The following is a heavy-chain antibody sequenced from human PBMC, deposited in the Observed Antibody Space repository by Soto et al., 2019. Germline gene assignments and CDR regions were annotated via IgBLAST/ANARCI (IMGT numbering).Heavy chain of an antibody. CDR2: IYTSGGT. CDR3: AREPYSSSWYGVGANAFDI. D-gene: IGHD6-13*01. V-gene: IGHV4-4*07. J-gene: IGHJ3*02. Sequence: SETLSLTCTVSGGSISSYYWSWIRQPAGKGLEWIGRIYTSGGTNYNPSLKSRVTMSVDTSKNQFSLKLSSVTAADTAVYYCAREPYSSSWYGVGANAFDIWGQGTMVTVSS. CDR1: GGSISSYY.